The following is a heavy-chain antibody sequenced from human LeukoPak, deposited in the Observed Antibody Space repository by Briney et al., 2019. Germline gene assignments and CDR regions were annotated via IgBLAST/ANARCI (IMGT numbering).Heavy chain of an antibody. Sequence: SETLSLTCTVSGGSISSYYWSWIRQPPGKGLEWIGYIYYSGSTNYNPSLKSRVTISVDTSKNQFSLKLSSVTAADTAEYYCAREKGGYGMDVWGQGTTVTVSS. V-gene: IGHV4-59*01. CDR1: GGSISSYY. CDR2: IYYSGST. CDR3: AREKGGYGMDV. J-gene: IGHJ6*02. D-gene: IGHD2-15*01.